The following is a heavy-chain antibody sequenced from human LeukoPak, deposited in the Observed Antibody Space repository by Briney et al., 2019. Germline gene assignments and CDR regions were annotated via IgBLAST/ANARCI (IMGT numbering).Heavy chain of an antibody. V-gene: IGHV1-69*13. D-gene: IGHD2-15*01. Sequence: EASVKVSCKASGGTFSSYAISWVRQAPGQELEWMGGIIPIFGTANYAQKFQGRVTITADESTSTAYMELSSLRSEDTAVYYCARALKEMTRKRCRGGSCWEVLNWGQGTLVTVSS. CDR1: GGTFSSYA. CDR2: IIPIFGTA. CDR3: ARALKEMTRKRCRGGSCWEVLN. J-gene: IGHJ4*02.